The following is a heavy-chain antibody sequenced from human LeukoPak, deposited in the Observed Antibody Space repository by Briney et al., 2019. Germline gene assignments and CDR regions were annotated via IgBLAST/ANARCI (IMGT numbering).Heavy chain of an antibody. J-gene: IGHJ3*02. D-gene: IGHD2-15*01. Sequence: GGSLRLSCAASGFTFSSYEMNWVRQAPGKGLEWVSYISSSGSTIYYADSVKGRFTISRDNVKNSLYLQMNSLRAEDTAVYYCARSRPHCSGGSCYRSYAFDIWGQGTMVTVSS. CDR1: GFTFSSYE. CDR3: ARSRPHCSGGSCYRSYAFDI. V-gene: IGHV3-48*03. CDR2: ISSSGSTI.